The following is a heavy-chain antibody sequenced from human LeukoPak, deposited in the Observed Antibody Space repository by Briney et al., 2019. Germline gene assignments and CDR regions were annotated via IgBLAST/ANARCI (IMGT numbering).Heavy chain of an antibody. D-gene: IGHD3-3*01. CDR2: ISATGDST. V-gene: IGHV3-23*01. CDR1: KFTFSSFA. Sequence: SGGSLRLSCAASKFTFSSFAMSWVRQAPGKGLEWVSGISATGDSTYYTDSVKGRFTISRGNSKNTLYLQMNSLRAEDTAVYYCANGNGQRFLEWPHEVHFDYWGQGTLVTVSS. J-gene: IGHJ4*02. CDR3: ANGNGQRFLEWPHEVHFDY.